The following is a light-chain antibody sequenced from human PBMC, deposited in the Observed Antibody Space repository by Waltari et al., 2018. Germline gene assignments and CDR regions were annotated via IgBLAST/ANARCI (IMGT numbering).Light chain of an antibody. CDR3: QSYDKILSAWV. CDR2: ANT. Sequence: QSVLTQPPSVAGAPRQRVTVSCTGSTSHTGAGYDVQWYQQFPGRAPKLVIYANTYRPSGVPDRFSATKSGSSASLAITGLQAEDEADYYCQSYDKILSAWVFGGGTKLTVL. V-gene: IGLV1-40*01. CDR1: TSHTGAGYD. J-gene: IGLJ3*02.